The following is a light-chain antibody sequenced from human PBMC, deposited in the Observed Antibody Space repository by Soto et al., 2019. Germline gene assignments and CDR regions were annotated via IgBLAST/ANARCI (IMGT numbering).Light chain of an antibody. J-gene: IGKJ1*01. CDR3: QQYNSYPRT. CDR2: DAS. Sequence: DIQMTQSPSTLSASVGDRVTITCRASQSISSWSAWYQQKPGKAPKLLIYDASSLESGVPSRFSGSGSGTEFTLTISSLQPDDFATYYCQQYNSYPRTFGQGTKVAIK. V-gene: IGKV1-5*01. CDR1: QSISSW.